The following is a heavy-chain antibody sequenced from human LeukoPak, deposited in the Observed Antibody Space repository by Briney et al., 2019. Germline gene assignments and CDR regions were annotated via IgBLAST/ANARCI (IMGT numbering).Heavy chain of an antibody. J-gene: IGHJ5*02. CDR1: GFTFSSYA. Sequence: GGSLRLSCAASGFTFSSYAMHWVRQAPGKGLEWVAVISYDGSNKYYADSVKGRFTISRDNSKNTLYLQMNSLRAEDTAVYYCASPLAVAGSFDPWGQGTLVTVSS. V-gene: IGHV3-30-3*01. CDR3: ASPLAVAGSFDP. CDR2: ISYDGSNK. D-gene: IGHD6-19*01.